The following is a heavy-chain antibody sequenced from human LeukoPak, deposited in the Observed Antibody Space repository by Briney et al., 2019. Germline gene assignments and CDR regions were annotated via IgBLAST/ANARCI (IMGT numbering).Heavy chain of an antibody. V-gene: IGHV3-21*01. J-gene: IGHJ1*01. Sequence: GGSLRLSCAASGFTLSSYAMSWVRQGPGKGLEWVSFVSSTSRFISYADSVKGRFTISRDNAKNSLYLQMTSLRAEDTAVYYCARDLRGYPYWGQGTLVTVSS. CDR3: ARDLRGYPY. CDR2: VSSTSRFI. D-gene: IGHD3-22*01. CDR1: GFTLSSYA.